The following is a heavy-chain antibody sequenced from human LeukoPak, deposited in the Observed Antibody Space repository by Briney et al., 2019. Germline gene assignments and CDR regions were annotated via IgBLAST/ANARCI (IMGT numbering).Heavy chain of an antibody. CDR1: GFTFSSYG. J-gene: IGHJ6*02. CDR3: AKDLGRPLNYVYGSGIKHDSRPYGMDV. CDR2: IRYDGSNK. Sequence: GGSLRLSCAASGFTFSSYGMHWVRQAPGKGLEWVAFIRYDGSNKYYADSVKGRFTISRDNSKNTLYLQMNSLRAEDTAVYYCAKDLGRPLNYVYGSGIKHDSRPYGMDVWGQGTTVTVSS. D-gene: IGHD3-10*01. V-gene: IGHV3-30*02.